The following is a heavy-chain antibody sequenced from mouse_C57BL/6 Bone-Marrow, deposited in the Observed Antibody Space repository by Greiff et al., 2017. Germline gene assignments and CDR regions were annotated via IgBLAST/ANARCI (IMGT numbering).Heavy chain of an antibody. CDR2: IRNKANGYTT. V-gene: IGHV7-3*01. CDR3: ARSRTGTWYFDY. CDR1: GFTFTDYY. Sequence: EVKLMESGGGLVQPGGSLSLSCAASGFTFTDYYMSWVRQPPGKALEWLGFIRNKANGYTTEYSASVKGRFTISRDNSQSILYLQMNALRAEDSATYYCARSRTGTWYFDYWGQGTTLTVSS. J-gene: IGHJ2*01. D-gene: IGHD4-1*01.